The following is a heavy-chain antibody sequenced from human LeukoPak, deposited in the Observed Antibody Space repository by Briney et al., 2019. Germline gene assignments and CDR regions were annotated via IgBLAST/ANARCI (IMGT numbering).Heavy chain of an antibody. CDR2: ISWNSGSI. Sequence: PGGSLRLSCAASGFTFDDYAMHWVRQAPGKGLEWVSGISWNSGSIGYADSVKGRFTISRDNAKNSLYLQMNSLRAEDMALYYCAKHSGSYSNPSGYFDYWGQGTLVTVSS. J-gene: IGHJ4*02. CDR3: AKHSGSYSNPSGYFDY. CDR1: GFTFDDYA. V-gene: IGHV3-9*03. D-gene: IGHD1-26*01.